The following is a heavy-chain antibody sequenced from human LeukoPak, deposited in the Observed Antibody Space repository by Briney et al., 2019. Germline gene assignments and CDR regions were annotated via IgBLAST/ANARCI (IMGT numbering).Heavy chain of an antibody. CDR3: GVQDRPDWYFDL. CDR1: GGSISSYY. V-gene: IGHV4-59*01. CDR2: IYYSGST. Sequence: SETLSLTCTVSGGSISSYYWSWIRRPPGKGLEWIGYIYYSGSTNYNPSLKSRVTISVDTSKNQFSLKLSSVTAADTDVYYCGVQDRPDWYFDLWGRGTLVTVSS. J-gene: IGHJ2*01. D-gene: IGHD3-10*01.